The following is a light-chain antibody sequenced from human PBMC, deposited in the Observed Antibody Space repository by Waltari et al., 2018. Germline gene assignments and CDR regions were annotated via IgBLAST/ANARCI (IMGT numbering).Light chain of an antibody. Sequence: QSALTQPASVSGSPGQSITISCSGTSRDLGRYNYVSWYQQQPGKAPKLMLYEVSMRPSGVSNRFSGSKSGNTASLTISGLQAEDECDYYCCSYAGSGSTFYVFGTGTKVTVL. V-gene: IGLV2-23*02. CDR3: CSYAGSGSTFYV. CDR1: SRDLGRYNY. CDR2: EVS. J-gene: IGLJ1*01.